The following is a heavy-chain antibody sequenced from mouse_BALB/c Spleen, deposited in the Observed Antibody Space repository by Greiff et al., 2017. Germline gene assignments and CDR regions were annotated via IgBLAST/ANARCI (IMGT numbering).Heavy chain of an antibody. CDR1: GFTFSDYG. CDR2: ISNLAYSI. CDR3: ARLLLYAMDY. Sequence: DVMLVESGGGLVQPGGSRKLSCAASGFTFSDYGMAWVRQAPGKGPEWVAFISNLAYSIYYADTVTGRFTISRENAKNTLYLEMSSLRSEDTAMYYCARLLLYAMDYWGQGTSVTVSS. V-gene: IGHV5-15*02. D-gene: IGHD1-1*01. J-gene: IGHJ4*01.